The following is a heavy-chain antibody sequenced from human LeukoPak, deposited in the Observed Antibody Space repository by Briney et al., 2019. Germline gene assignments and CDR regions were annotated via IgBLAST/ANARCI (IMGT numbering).Heavy chain of an antibody. CDR3: VKDARIVITFGGVIVDY. Sequence: PGGSLRLSCSASGFTFSSYAMHWVRQAPGKGLEYVSAISSNGGSTYYADSVKGRFTISRDNSKNTLYLQMSSLRAEDTAVYYCVKDARIVITFGGVIVDYWGQGTLVTVSS. V-gene: IGHV3-64D*06. D-gene: IGHD3-16*02. CDR2: ISSNGGST. CDR1: GFTFSSYA. J-gene: IGHJ4*02.